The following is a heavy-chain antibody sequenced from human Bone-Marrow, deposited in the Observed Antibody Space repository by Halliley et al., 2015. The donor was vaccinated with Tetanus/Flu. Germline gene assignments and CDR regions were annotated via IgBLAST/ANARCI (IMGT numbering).Heavy chain of an antibody. V-gene: IGHV4-30-2*01. CDR2: SYQSGSP. J-gene: IGHJ2*01. D-gene: IGHD2-21*01. Sequence: KGLEWFGYSYQSGSPYYTPSLKIRVPISVDRSNTHFPLTLPSVTAADTAVYYCARRIVTRYFDVWGRGTFVTVST. CDR3: ARRIVTRYFDV.